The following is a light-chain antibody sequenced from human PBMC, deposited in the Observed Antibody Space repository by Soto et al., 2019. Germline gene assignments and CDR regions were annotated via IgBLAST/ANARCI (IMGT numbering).Light chain of an antibody. CDR3: CSYTSSDTQLV. Sequence: QSALTQPASVSGSPGQSITISCTGTSSDVGGYNYVSWYQQHPGKAPKLMIYEVTNRPSGVSSRFSGSKSGNKASLTISGLQAEDEADYYCCSYTSSDTQLVFGGGTKLTVL. CDR2: EVT. V-gene: IGLV2-14*01. J-gene: IGLJ3*02. CDR1: SSDVGGYNY.